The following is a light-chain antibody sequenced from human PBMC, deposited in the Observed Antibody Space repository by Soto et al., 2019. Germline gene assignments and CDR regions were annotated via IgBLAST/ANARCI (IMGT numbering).Light chain of an antibody. V-gene: IGLV1-51*01. CDR1: SSNIGNNY. Sequence: QSVLTQPPSVSAAPGQKVTISCSGSSSNIGNNYVFWYQQLPGTAPKLLIYDNDKRPSGIPDRFSGSKSGTSATLGITGLQTGDEADYYCATLDRSLSVWVFGGGTKLTVL. J-gene: IGLJ3*02. CDR3: ATLDRSLSVWV. CDR2: DND.